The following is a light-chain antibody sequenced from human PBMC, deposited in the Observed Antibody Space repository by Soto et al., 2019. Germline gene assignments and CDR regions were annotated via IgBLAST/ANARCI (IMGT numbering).Light chain of an antibody. J-gene: IGKJ3*01. CDR2: GAS. CDR3: QQYGSSPFT. Sequence: EIVLTQSPGTLSLSPGERATLSCRASQSVSSNYLAWYQQKPGQAPRLLIYGASSRATGIPASFSGSGSGTDFTLTISRLEAEDYAVYYCQQYGSSPFTFGPGTKVDIK. V-gene: IGKV3-20*01. CDR1: QSVSSNY.